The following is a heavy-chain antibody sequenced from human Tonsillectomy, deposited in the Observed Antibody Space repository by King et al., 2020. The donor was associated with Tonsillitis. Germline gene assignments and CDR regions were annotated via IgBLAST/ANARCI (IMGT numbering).Heavy chain of an antibody. Sequence: TLKESGQALVKPTQTLTLTCTFSGFSLSSGVAVGWIRQPPGQALQWLALIYWDDEKRVSPSLKSRLTITKDTSKNQVVLIMTNMDPEDTATYYCARTGDPWFDLWGQGTLVTVSS. CDR1: GFSLSSGVA. V-gene: IGHV2-5*02. D-gene: IGHD7-27*01. J-gene: IGHJ5*02. CDR3: ARTGDPWFDL. CDR2: IYWDDEK.